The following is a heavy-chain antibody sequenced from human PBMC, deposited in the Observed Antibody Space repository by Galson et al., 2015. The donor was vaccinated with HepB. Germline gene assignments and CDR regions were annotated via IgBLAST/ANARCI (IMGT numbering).Heavy chain of an antibody. J-gene: IGHJ6*02. Sequence: SLRLSCAASGFTFDDYAMHWVRQAPGKGLEWVSGISWNSGSIGYADSVKGRFTISRDNAKNSLYLQMNSLRAEDTALYYCAKSGYTYYYDSSGYPYYYGMDVWGQGTTVTVSS. CDR3: AKSGYTYYYDSSGYPYYYGMDV. CDR2: ISWNSGSI. V-gene: IGHV3-9*01. CDR1: GFTFDDYA. D-gene: IGHD3-22*01.